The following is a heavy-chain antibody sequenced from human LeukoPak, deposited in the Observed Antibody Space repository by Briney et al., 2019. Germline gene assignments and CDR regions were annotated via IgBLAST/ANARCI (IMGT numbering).Heavy chain of an antibody. CDR1: GFTFSSYE. V-gene: IGHV4-39*07. D-gene: IGHD4-17*01. CDR3: ARGGDYNINWFDP. Sequence: GSLRLSCAASGFTFSSYEMNWVRQPPGKGLEWIGSIYYSGSTYYNPSLKSRVTISVDTSKNQFSLKLSSVTAADTAVYYCARGGDYNINWFDPWGQGTLVTVSS. CDR2: IYYSGST. J-gene: IGHJ5*02.